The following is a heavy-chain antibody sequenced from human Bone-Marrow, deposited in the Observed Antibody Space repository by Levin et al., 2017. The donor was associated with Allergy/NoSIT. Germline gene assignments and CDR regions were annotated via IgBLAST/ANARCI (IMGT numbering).Heavy chain of an antibody. CDR1: GFSITNSY. V-gene: IGHV3-53*01. D-gene: IGHD7-27*01. CDR3: VRREGANGAVEKFL. Sequence: GGSLRLSCVASGFSITNSYMSWVRQAPGKGLEWVSVIYTEGSTYYGDSVKGRFTISRDNSKNTIYLQMNSLRAEDTAMYYCVRREGANGAVEKFLWGQGILVTVSS. J-gene: IGHJ4*02. CDR2: IYTEGST.